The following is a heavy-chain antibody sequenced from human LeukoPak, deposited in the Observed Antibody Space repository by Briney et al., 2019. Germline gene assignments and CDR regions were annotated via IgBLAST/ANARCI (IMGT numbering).Heavy chain of an antibody. CDR2: INPNTGGT. J-gene: IGHJ6*02. Sequence: ASVKVSCKASGYTFTGYNMHWVRQPPGQGLEWMGWINPNTGGTNYAQKFQGRVTMTRDTSSSTAYMELRRLGSDDTAVYYCARGGDSMYYDFWTGTYYGMDVWGQGTTVTVSS. V-gene: IGHV1-2*02. CDR1: GYTFTGYN. CDR3: ARGGDSMYYDFWTGTYYGMDV. D-gene: IGHD3-3*01.